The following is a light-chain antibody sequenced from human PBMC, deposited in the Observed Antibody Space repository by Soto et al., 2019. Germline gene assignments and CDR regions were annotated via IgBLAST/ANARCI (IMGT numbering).Light chain of an antibody. V-gene: IGLV3-21*02. CDR1: NLGTRS. CDR3: QVWDGSSAHYV. J-gene: IGLJ1*01. Sequence: SYELTQPPSVSVAPGQTARITCEGDNLGTRSVHWYQQKPGQAPVLVVYDDSARPSEIPERFSGSNSGSTATLTISRVEAEDEADYYCQVWDGSSAHYVFGSGPKVTVL. CDR2: DDS.